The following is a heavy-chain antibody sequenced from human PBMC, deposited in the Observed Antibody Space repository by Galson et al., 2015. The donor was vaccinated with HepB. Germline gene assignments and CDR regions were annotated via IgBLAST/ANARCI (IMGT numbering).Heavy chain of an antibody. Sequence: SLRLSCAASGFTFSSYAMSWVRQAPGKGLEWVSAISGSGGSTYYADSVKGRFTISRDNSKNTLYLQMNSLRAGDTAVYYCAKVFYIVVVPAAISFDYWGQGTLVTVSS. CDR3: AKVFYIVVVPAAISFDY. CDR2: ISGSGGST. CDR1: GFTFSSYA. J-gene: IGHJ4*02. V-gene: IGHV3-23*01. D-gene: IGHD2-2*01.